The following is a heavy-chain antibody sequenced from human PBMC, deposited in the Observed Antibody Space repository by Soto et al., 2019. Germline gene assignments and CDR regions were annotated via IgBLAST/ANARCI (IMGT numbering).Heavy chain of an antibody. CDR1: GVYINNYF. CDR2: VSFSGGA. Sequence: SETLSLTCSVSGVYINNYFWNWIRQPPGKGLEWIGYVSFSGGAKYNPSLKSRVTVTINTSKNQFSLKLSSVTGADTAVYYCATRPPQIVVTLLPFPSWGQGTPVTVSS. D-gene: IGHD2-15*01. CDR3: ATRPPQIVVTLLPFPS. J-gene: IGHJ5*02. V-gene: IGHV4-59*12.